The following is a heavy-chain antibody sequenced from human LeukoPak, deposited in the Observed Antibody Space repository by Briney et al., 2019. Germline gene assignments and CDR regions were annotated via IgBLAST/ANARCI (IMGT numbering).Heavy chain of an antibody. CDR2: ISNDGSRK. V-gene: IGHV3-30*03. CDR1: GFTFSRHG. D-gene: IGHD3-3*01. CDR3: ARDRAWNYFDY. J-gene: IGHJ4*02. Sequence: GGSLRLSCAPSGFTFSRHGMHWVRQAPGKGLEWVAIISNDGSRKYYAHSVEGRFTISRDNSKNTLYLQMDSLRAEDTAVYYCARDRAWNYFDYWGREPWSPSPQ.